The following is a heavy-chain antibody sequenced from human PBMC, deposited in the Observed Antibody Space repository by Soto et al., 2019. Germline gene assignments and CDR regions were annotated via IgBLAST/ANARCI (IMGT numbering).Heavy chain of an antibody. D-gene: IGHD3-10*01. CDR1: GFTFSSYA. CDR2: ISYDGSNK. CDR3: AREDYYGSGSYYYYYYGMED. Sequence: PGGSLRLSCAASGFTFSSYAMHWVRQAPGKGLEWVAVISYDGSNKYYADSVKGRFTISRDNAKNSLYLQMNSLRDEDTAVYYCAREDYYGSGSYYYYYYGMEDWGQGTTVTVSS. J-gene: IGHJ6*02. V-gene: IGHV3-30-3*01.